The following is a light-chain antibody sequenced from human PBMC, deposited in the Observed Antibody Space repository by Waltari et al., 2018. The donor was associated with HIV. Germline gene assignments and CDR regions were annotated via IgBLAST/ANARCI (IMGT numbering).Light chain of an antibody. CDR3: GTWDTSLSAGV. Sequence: QSVLTQPPSVSAAPGQKVTISCSGSSSNIGNHYVSWYQHLPGTAPKLLIYEDKKRPSGIPDRFSGSKSGTSATLGITGLLTGDEADYYCGTWDTSLSAGVFGTGTKVTVL. CDR1: SSNIGNHY. CDR2: EDK. J-gene: IGLJ1*01. V-gene: IGLV1-51*02.